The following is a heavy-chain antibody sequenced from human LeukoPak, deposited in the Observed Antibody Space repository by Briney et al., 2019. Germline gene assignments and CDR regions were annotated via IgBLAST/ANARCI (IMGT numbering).Heavy chain of an antibody. V-gene: IGHV4-34*01. D-gene: IGHD4-11*01. J-gene: IGHJ6*02. CDR3: ARGAYSNYGYYYYYYGMDV. CDR2: INHSGST. CDR1: GGSFSGYY. Sequence: SETLSLTWAVYGGSFSGYYWSWIRQPPGKGLEWIGEINHSGSTNYNPSLKSRVTISVDTSKNQFSLKLSSVTAADTAVYYCARGAYSNYGYYYYYYGMDVWGQGTTVTVSS.